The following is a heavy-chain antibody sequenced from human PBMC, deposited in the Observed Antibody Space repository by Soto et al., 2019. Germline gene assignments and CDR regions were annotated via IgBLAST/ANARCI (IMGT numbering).Heavy chain of an antibody. V-gene: IGHV3-11*01. Sequence: QVQLVESGGGLVKPGGSLRLSCAASGFTFSDYYMTWTRQAPGMGLEWVSYISSSGTGIYYSDSVKGRFTISRDNTRNSLYLQMSSLRAEDTAVYYCARAYSDAFDIWGQGTMVTVSS. CDR2: ISSSGTGI. CDR1: GFTFSDYY. J-gene: IGHJ3*02. CDR3: ARAYSDAFDI. D-gene: IGHD2-15*01.